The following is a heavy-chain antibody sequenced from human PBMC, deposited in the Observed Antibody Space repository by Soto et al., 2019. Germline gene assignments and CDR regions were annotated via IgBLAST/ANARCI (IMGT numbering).Heavy chain of an antibody. Sequence: QVQLVQSGAEVKKPGASVNVSCKASGYTFTVYYMHWVRQAPGQGLEWMGWINPKSGGTGYPQKFQGRVTMTWDTSISTAYMALTRLRSDDTAVYYCARDLAKGGGSAGFDYWGQGTLVTVSS. J-gene: IGHJ4*02. CDR2: INPKSGGT. CDR1: GYTFTVYY. D-gene: IGHD1-26*01. V-gene: IGHV1-2*02. CDR3: ARDLAKGGGSAGFDY.